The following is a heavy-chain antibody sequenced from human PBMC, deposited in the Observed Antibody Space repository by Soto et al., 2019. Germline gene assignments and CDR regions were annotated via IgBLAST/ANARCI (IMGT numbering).Heavy chain of an antibody. CDR2: SYYSGST. V-gene: IGHV4-59*12. D-gene: IGHD2-15*01. CDR3: ARVRRTGVVPATPAWFDT. J-gene: IGHJ5*02. CDR1: GGSISSYY. Sequence: SETLSLTCTVSGGSISSYYWSWIRHPPGKGLEWIGYSYYSGSTNYNPSLKSRGTISVDRSKNQFSLKLSSVTAADTAVYYCARVRRTGVVPATPAWFDTWGKGTLVSVSS.